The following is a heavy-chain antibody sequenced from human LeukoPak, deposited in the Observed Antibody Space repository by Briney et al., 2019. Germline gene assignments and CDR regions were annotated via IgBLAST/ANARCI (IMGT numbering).Heavy chain of an antibody. CDR2: ISNTGGII. J-gene: IGHJ4*02. Sequence: GGSLRLSCAASGFTFRNYHMNWVLQAPGKGLGWVSYISNTGGIIYHADSVKGRFTISRDNARNSLYLQMNNLRPEDTAVYYCATRGSLGSYNIDFWGQGTLVTVSS. D-gene: IGHD3-10*01. CDR1: GFTFRNYH. CDR3: ATRGSLGSYNIDF. V-gene: IGHV3-48*04.